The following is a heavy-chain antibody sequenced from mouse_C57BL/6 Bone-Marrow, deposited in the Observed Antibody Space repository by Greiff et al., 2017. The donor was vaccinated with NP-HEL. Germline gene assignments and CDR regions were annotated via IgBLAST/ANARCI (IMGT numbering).Heavy chain of an antibody. Sequence: VQLQQSGAELVRPGASVKLSCTASGFNIKDDYMHWVKQRPEQGLEWIGWIDPENGDTEYASKFQGKATITADTSSNTAYLQLSSLTSEDTAVYYCTTGGRFYYFDYWGQGTTLTVSS. J-gene: IGHJ2*01. CDR2: IDPENGDT. CDR1: GFNIKDDY. CDR3: TTGGRFYYFDY. V-gene: IGHV14-4*01.